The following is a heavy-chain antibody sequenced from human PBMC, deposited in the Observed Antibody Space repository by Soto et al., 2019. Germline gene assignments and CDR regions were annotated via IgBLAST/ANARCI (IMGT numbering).Heavy chain of an antibody. J-gene: IGHJ4*02. CDR2: ISGTGGST. Sequence: DVQLLESGGGLVQPGGSLRLSCAASGFTFSSYAMTWVRRAPGKGLEWIAGISGTGGSTFSADSVKGRLAISRDNSKNMLYLQMNSLTAGDTAVYSCEKSPGSYWDYCDFWGQGILVTVSS. V-gene: IGHV3-23*01. CDR3: EKSPGSYWDYCDF. CDR1: GFTFSSYA. D-gene: IGHD1-26*01.